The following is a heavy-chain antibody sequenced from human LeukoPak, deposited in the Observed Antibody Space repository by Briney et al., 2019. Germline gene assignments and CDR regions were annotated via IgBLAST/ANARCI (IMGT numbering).Heavy chain of an antibody. Sequence: GGSLRLSCAASGFTFDDYGMSWVRQAPGKGLEWVSGINWNGGSTVYADSVKGRFTISRDSAKNSLYLQMNSLRAEDTALYYCARGEYYYDSSGYYGEDYWGQGTLVTVSS. CDR2: INWNGGST. D-gene: IGHD3-22*01. CDR3: ARGEYYYDSSGYYGEDY. CDR1: GFTFDDYG. V-gene: IGHV3-20*04. J-gene: IGHJ4*02.